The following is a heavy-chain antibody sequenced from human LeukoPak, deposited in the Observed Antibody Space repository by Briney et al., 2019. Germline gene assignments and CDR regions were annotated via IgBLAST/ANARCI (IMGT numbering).Heavy chain of an antibody. D-gene: IGHD3-10*01. V-gene: IGHV3-30*18. CDR2: ISYDGSNK. CDR3: AKDPIRHYSGSGESITTYFFDY. Sequence: GGSLRLSCAASGFTFSSYGMHWVRQAPGKGLEWVAVISYDGSNKYYADSVKGRFTISRDNSKNTLYLQMNSLRAEDTAVYYCAKDPIRHYSGSGESITTYFFDYWGQGTLVTVSS. CDR1: GFTFSSYG. J-gene: IGHJ4*02.